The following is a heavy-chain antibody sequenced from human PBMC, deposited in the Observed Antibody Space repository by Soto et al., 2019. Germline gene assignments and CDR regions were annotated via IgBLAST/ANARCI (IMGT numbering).Heavy chain of an antibody. CDR1: GYTFTSYG. Sequence: QVQLVQSGAEVKKPGASVKVSGEASGYTFTSYGISWVRQAPGQGLEWMGWISTYNGNTKYAQRFQDRVTMTTHTSTSTAYMELRSLTSDNPAVYYCARVNVQWMVFNWSQGPQFT. V-gene: IGHV1-18*04. CDR2: ISTYNGNT. D-gene: IGHD6-19*01. J-gene: IGHJ4*02. CDR3: ARVNVQWMVFN.